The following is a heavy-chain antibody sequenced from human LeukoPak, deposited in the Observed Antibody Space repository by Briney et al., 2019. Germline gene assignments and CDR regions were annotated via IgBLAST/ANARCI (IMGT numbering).Heavy chain of an antibody. J-gene: IGHJ4*02. CDR3: ARDAYGSGSYYSDY. CDR2: IYTSGST. CDR1: GGSISSYY. Sequence: PSETLSLTCTVSGGSISSYYWSWIRQPAGKGLEWIGRIYTSGSTNYNPSLKSRVTMSVDTSKNQFSLKLSSVTAADTAVYYCARDAYGSGSYYSDYWGQGTLVTVSS. V-gene: IGHV4-4*07. D-gene: IGHD3-10*01.